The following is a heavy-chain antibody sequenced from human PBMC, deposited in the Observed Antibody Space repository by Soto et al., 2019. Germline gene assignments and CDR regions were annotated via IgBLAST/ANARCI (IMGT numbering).Heavy chain of an antibody. CDR2: IKQDGSEK. D-gene: IGHD3-22*01. CDR3: ARDGLHYDSSGYVY. Sequence: GGSLRLSCAASGFTFSSYWMSWVRQAPGKGLEWVANIKQDGSEKYYVDSVKGRFTISRDNAKNSLYLQMNSLRAEDTAVYYCARDGLHYDSSGYVYWGQGTLVTVSS. CDR1: GFTFSSYW. V-gene: IGHV3-7*05. J-gene: IGHJ4*02.